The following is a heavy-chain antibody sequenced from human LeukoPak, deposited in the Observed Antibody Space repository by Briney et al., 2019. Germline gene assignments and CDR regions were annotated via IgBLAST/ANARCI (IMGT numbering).Heavy chain of an antibody. CDR2: IYYSGST. CDR1: GGSISSSSYY. D-gene: IGHD1-26*01. V-gene: IGHV4-39*07. J-gene: IGHJ5*02. Sequence: PSETLSLTCTVSGGSISSSSYYWGWIRQPPGKGLEWIGSIYYSGSTYYNPSLKSRVTISVDTSKNQFSLKLSSVAAADTAVYYCARENTMWELNGGWFDPWGQGTLVTVSS. CDR3: ARENTMWELNGGWFDP.